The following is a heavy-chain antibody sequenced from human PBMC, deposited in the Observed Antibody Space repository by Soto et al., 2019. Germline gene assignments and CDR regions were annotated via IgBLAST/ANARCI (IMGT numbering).Heavy chain of an antibody. Sequence: PGGSLRLSCAASGFTVSSNYMSWVRQAPGKGLEWVSVIYSGGSTYYADSVKGRFTISRDNSKNTLHLQMNSLRAEDTAVYYCARGRPSFLEWLPSDGNYFDYWGQGTLVTVS. CDR2: IYSGGST. J-gene: IGHJ4*02. D-gene: IGHD3-3*01. V-gene: IGHV3-53*01. CDR3: ARGRPSFLEWLPSDGNYFDY. CDR1: GFTVSSNY.